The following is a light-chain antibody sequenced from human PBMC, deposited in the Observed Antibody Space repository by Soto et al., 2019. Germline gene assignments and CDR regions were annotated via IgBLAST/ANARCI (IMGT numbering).Light chain of an antibody. CDR2: AAS. V-gene: IGKV1-39*01. CDR1: QTISNY. CDR3: QQSYTTPLT. Sequence: DIQMTQSPSSLSASVGDRVTITCRASQTISNYLNWYQQRPGKAPQLLIYAASSLQSGVPSRFSGSGSGTDFTLTISSLQPEDFATYCQQSYTTPLTFGGGTRVEIK. J-gene: IGKJ4*01.